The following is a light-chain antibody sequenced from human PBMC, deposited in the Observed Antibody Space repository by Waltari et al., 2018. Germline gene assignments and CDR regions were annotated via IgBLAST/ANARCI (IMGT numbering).Light chain of an antibody. CDR1: SPNVGSNV. CDR2: RND. CDR3: AAWDDSLGGRWE. J-gene: IGLJ2*01. V-gene: IGLV1-44*01. Sequence: QSVLTQPPSASGTPGQRVTISCSGSSPNVGSNVVNWSQQVPGMAPKLLIYRNDQRPSGVPDRFSGSKSGTSASLAISGLQSEDEADYFCAAWDDSLGGRWEFGGGTKLTVL.